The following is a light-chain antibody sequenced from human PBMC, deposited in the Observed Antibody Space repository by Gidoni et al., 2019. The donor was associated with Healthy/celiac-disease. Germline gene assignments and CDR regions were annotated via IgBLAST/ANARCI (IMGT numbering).Light chain of an antibody. Sequence: DIQMTQSPSSLSASVGDRVTTTCQASQAISNYLNWYQQNPGKAPKLLIYDASNLETGVPSRFSGSGSGTDFTFTISSLQPEDIATYYCQQYDNLPLTFGGGTKVEIK. V-gene: IGKV1-33*01. CDR2: DAS. CDR1: QAISNY. J-gene: IGKJ4*01. CDR3: QQYDNLPLT.